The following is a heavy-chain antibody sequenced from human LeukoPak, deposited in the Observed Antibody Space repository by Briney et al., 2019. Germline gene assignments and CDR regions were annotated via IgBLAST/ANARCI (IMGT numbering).Heavy chain of an antibody. D-gene: IGHD3-9*01. V-gene: IGHV3-64*01. CDR1: GFTLSSYA. CDR3: ARGRYYDILTAQYPDYYYYYYMDV. CDR2: ISRNGGNT. J-gene: IGHJ6*03. Sequence: PGGSLRLSCAAASGFTLSSYAMHWVRQAPGKGLEYVSGISRNGGNTYYANSVRGRFTISRDNSKNTLSLQMGSLRAEDMAVYYCARGRYYDILTAQYPDYYYYYYMDVWGKGTTVTVSS.